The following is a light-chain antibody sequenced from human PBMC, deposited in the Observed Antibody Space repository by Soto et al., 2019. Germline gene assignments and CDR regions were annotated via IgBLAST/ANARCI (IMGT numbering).Light chain of an antibody. CDR1: QSVSSY. Sequence: EIVLTQSPATLSLSPGERATLSCRASQSVSSYLAWYQQKPGQAPRLLIYDASNRATGIPARFSGSGSGPDFTLTISSLGAEDFAVYFCQQRSNWPCTFGQVTKVE. V-gene: IGKV3-11*01. CDR2: DAS. J-gene: IGKJ1*01. CDR3: QQRSNWPCT.